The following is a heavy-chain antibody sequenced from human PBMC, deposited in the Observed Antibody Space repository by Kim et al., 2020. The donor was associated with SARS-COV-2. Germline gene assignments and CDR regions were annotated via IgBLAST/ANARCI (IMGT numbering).Heavy chain of an antibody. Sequence: SETLSLTCTVSGGSISSGGYYWSWIRQHPGKGLEGIGYIYYSGSTYYNPSLKSRVTISVDTSKNQFSLKLSSVTAVDTAVYYCARVGYYGSGSYYTDDYWGQRTLVTVSS. V-gene: IGHV4-31*03. CDR3: ARVGYYGSGSYYTDDY. J-gene: IGHJ4*02. CDR1: GGSISSGGYY. CDR2: IYYSGST. D-gene: IGHD3-10*01.